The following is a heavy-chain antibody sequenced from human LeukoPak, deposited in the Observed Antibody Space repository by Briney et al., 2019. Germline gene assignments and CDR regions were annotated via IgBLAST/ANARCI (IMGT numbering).Heavy chain of an antibody. Sequence: PSETLSLTCTVSGASISSANHYWGWLRQPPGKRLEWIGNIYYSGTTFYNPSLNGRVTISIDTSKNQFSLKLKSATAADTGVYYCERRTAAAGIDYWGQGILVAVSS. CDR2: IYYSGTT. J-gene: IGHJ4*02. CDR1: GASISSANHY. V-gene: IGHV4-39*01. D-gene: IGHD2-15*01. CDR3: ERRTAAAGIDY.